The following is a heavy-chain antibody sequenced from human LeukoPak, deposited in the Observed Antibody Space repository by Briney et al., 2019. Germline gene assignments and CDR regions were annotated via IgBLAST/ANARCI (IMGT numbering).Heavy chain of an antibody. Sequence: SETLSLTCAVYGGSFSGYYWSWIRQPPGKGLEWIGEINHSGSTNYNPSLKSRVTISVDTSKNQFSLKLSSVTAADTAVYYCARASMDHTTFDYWGQGTLVTVSS. D-gene: IGHD2/OR15-2a*01. CDR1: GGSFSGYY. J-gene: IGHJ4*02. CDR2: INHSGST. V-gene: IGHV4-34*01. CDR3: ARASMDHTTFDY.